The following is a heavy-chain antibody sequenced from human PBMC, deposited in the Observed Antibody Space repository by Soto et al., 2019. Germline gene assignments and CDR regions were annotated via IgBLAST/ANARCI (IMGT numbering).Heavy chain of an antibody. D-gene: IGHD6-13*01. CDR2: ISGSGGST. CDR3: AKDPASTEAGGADY. V-gene: IGHV3-23*01. J-gene: IGHJ4*02. CDR1: GFTFSRYS. Sequence: SLSLAGAASGFTFSRYSMGWVRQAPGKGLEWVSAISGSGGSTYYADSVKGRFTISRDNSKSTLYLQMNGRRAEDTAVYYCAKDPASTEAGGADYWGQGSLVTVSS.